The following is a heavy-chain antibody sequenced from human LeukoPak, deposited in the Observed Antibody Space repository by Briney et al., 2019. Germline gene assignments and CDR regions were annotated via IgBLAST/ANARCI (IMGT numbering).Heavy chain of an antibody. Sequence: SETLSLTCTVSGGSISSSSYYWGWIRQPPGKGLEWIGSIYYSGSTYYNPSLKSRVTISVDTSKNQFSLKLSSVTAADTAVYYCARQVTVAGYDYWGQGTLVTVSS. CDR1: GGSISSSSYY. V-gene: IGHV4-39*01. CDR3: ARQVTVAGYDY. D-gene: IGHD6-19*01. J-gene: IGHJ4*02. CDR2: IYYSGST.